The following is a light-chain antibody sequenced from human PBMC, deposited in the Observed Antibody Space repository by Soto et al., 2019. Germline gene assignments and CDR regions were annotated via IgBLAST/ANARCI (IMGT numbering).Light chain of an antibody. V-gene: IGKV3-11*01. J-gene: IGKJ5*01. CDR2: DAS. CDR3: QQRSNWPPSIT. Sequence: IVLTQSPVTLSLSPWQGAALSCRASQSISNYLAWYQQKPGQAPRLLIYDASNRATGTPARFSGSGSGTDFTLTISSLEPEDFAVYYCQQRSNWPPSITFGQGTRLEIK. CDR1: QSISNY.